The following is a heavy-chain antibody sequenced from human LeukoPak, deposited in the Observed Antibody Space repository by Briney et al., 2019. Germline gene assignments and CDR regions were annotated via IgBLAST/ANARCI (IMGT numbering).Heavy chain of an antibody. CDR3: ARDIKTTVVTPSLRDY. V-gene: IGHV4-30-4*01. Sequence: SETLSLTCTVSGGSISSGDYYWSWIRQPPGKGLEWIGYIYYSGSTYYNPSLKSRVTISVDTSKNQFSLKLSSVTAADTAVYYCARDIKTTVVTPSLRDYWGQGTLVTVSS. D-gene: IGHD4-23*01. J-gene: IGHJ4*02. CDR1: GGSISSGDYY. CDR2: IYYSGST.